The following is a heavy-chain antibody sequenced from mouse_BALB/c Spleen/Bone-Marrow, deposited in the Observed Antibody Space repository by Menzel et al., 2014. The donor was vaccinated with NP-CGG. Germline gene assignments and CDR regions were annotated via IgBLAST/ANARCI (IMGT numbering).Heavy chain of an antibody. D-gene: IGHD5-1*01. Sequence: VQLQQSGPELVKPGASMRISCRASGYSFTAYAMNWVKQSHGKNLEWIGLINPYNGGTSYNQKFKGKATLTVDKSSSTAHMELLSLTSEDSAVYYCASWSTTGAMDYWGQGTSVTVSS. CDR1: GYSFTAYA. J-gene: IGHJ4*01. CDR2: INPYNGGT. V-gene: IGHV1-37*01. CDR3: ASWSTTGAMDY.